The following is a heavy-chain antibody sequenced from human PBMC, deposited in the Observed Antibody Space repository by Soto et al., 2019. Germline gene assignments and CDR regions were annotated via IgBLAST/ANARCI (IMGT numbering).Heavy chain of an antibody. V-gene: IGHV3-7*01. J-gene: IGHJ6*02. Sequence: LRLSCAASGFTFSTYWMNWVRQAPGKGLEWVANIKQDGSEKYYVDSVKGRFAISRGNAKDSLFLQMNNLRAEDTAVYYCVRDWSTFWGMDVWGQGTTVTVSS. CDR3: VRDWSTFWGMDV. CDR1: GFTFSTYW. CDR2: IKQDGSEK.